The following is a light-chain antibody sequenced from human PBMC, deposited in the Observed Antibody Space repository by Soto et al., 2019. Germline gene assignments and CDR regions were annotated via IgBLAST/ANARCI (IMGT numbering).Light chain of an antibody. J-gene: IGKJ5*01. Sequence: EIVLTQSPVTLSLSPGEIATLSCRASQIVSSSYLAWYQQKPGQAPRLLIYGASSRATGIPDRFSGSGSGTDFNLTISRLEPEDFAVYYCQQYGSSPQLINFGQGTRLEIK. V-gene: IGKV3-20*01. CDR3: QQYGSSPQLIN. CDR1: QIVSSSY. CDR2: GAS.